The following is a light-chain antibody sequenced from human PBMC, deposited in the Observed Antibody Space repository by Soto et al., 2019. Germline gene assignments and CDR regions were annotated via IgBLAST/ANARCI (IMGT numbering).Light chain of an antibody. Sequence: QSALTQPASVSGSPGQSITISCTGTSSDVGGYNYVSWYQQHPGKAPKLMIYDVSNRPSGVSNRFSGSKSGNTASLTISGIRAEDEADYYCRSYTSSSTLVFGGGTQLTVL. CDR2: DVS. J-gene: IGLJ2*01. CDR1: SSDVGGYNY. CDR3: RSYTSSSTLV. V-gene: IGLV2-14*01.